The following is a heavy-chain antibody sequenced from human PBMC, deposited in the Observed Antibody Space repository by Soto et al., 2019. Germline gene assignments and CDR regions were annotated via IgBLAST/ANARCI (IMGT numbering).Heavy chain of an antibody. D-gene: IGHD2-21*02. Sequence: PGESLKISCKGSGYTFTRNWIGWVRQMPGKGLEWMGIIFPIDSDTRYSPSSQGQVTISADNSISTAYLQWSSLKASDTAIYYCATPGDRDFNAFDVWRQGTMVTVSS. CDR3: ATPGDRDFNAFDV. CDR1: GYTFTRNW. V-gene: IGHV5-51*01. J-gene: IGHJ3*01. CDR2: IFPIDSDT.